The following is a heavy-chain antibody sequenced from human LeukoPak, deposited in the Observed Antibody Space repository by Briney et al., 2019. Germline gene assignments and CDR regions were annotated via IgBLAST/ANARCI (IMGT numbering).Heavy chain of an antibody. Sequence: GESLRISCKGSGYSFSSYWIGWVRQMPGKGLEWMAIIYPGDSDTKYSPSFQGQVTISADKSISTAYLQWSTLKASDTAMYYCARQEGSTINPLDYWGQGTLVTVSS. D-gene: IGHD5-24*01. CDR2: IYPGDSDT. J-gene: IGHJ4*02. CDR3: ARQEGSTINPLDY. V-gene: IGHV5-51*01. CDR1: GYSFSSYW.